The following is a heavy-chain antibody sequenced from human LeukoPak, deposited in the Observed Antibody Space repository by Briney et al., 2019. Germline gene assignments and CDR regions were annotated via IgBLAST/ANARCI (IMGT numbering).Heavy chain of an antibody. CDR1: GYTFTNYG. V-gene: IGHV1-18*01. J-gene: IGHJ4*02. Sequence: ASVKVSCKASGYTFTNYGISWVRQAPGQGLEWMGWISTYNGNTKYTQNLQGRVTMTTDASTSTAYMDLTSLTSDDTAVYYCARSGHRRYYYASGPDYWGQGTLVTVSS. CDR3: ARSGHRRYYYASGPDY. CDR2: ISTYNGNT. D-gene: IGHD3-10*01.